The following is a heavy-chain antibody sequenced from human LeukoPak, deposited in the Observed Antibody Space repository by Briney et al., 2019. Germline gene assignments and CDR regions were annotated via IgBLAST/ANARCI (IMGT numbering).Heavy chain of an antibody. CDR1: GGTFSSYA. Sequence: SVKVSCKASGGTFSSYAISWVRQAPGQGLEWMGGIIPIFGTANYAQKFQGRVTITTDESTSTAYMELSSLRSEDTAVYYCARSPVDTTMLQYYFDYWGQGTLVTVSS. D-gene: IGHD5-18*01. J-gene: IGHJ4*02. V-gene: IGHV1-69*05. CDR3: ARSPVDTTMLQYYFDY. CDR2: IIPIFGTA.